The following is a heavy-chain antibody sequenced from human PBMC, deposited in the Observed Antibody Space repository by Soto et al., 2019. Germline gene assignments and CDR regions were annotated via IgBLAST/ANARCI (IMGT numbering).Heavy chain of an antibody. CDR2: IYHSGST. D-gene: IGHD6-13*01. Sequence: SETLSLTCAVSGGSISSSNWWSWVRQPPGKGLEWIGEIYHSGSTNYNPSLKSRVTISVDKSKNQFSLKLSSVTAADTAVYYCARRSSIAAAGKGSYWGQGTLVTVSS. CDR1: GGSISSSNW. V-gene: IGHV4-4*02. J-gene: IGHJ4*02. CDR3: ARRSSIAAAGKGSY.